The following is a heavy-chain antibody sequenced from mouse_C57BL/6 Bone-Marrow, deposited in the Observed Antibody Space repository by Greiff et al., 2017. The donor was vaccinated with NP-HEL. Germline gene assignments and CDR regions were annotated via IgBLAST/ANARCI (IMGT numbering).Heavy chain of an antibody. Sequence: VQLQQPGAELVRPGTSVKLSCKASGYTFTSYWMHWVKQRPGQGLEWIGVIDPSDSYTNYNQKFKGKATLTVDTSSSTAYMQLSSLTSEDSAVYYCARSSVYWYFDVWGRGTRVTVTA. D-gene: IGHD1-1*01. V-gene: IGHV1-59*01. CDR3: ARSSVYWYFDV. J-gene: IGHJ1*03. CDR2: IDPSDSYT. CDR1: GYTFTSYW.